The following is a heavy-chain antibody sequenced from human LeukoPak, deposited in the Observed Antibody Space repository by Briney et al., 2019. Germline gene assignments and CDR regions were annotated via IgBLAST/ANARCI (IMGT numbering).Heavy chain of an antibody. CDR1: GYSFTSYW. Sequence: GDSLKISCKGSGYSFTSYWIGWVRQMPGKGLEWMGIIYPGDSDTKYSPSLQGQVTISADKSISTAYLQWSSLKASDTAMYYCARLLDGTTGWFDPWGQGTLVTVSS. V-gene: IGHV5-51*01. J-gene: IGHJ5*02. D-gene: IGHD1-1*01. CDR3: ARLLDGTTGWFDP. CDR2: IYPGDSDT.